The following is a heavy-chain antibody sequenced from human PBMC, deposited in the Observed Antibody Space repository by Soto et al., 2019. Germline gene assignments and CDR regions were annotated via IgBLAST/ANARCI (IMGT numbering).Heavy chain of an antibody. J-gene: IGHJ4*02. CDR3: ARIRVAYPSDSSSSGIYYFDY. CDR2: IDWDDDK. CDR1: GFSLSTSGMC. Sequence: SGPTLVNPTQTLTLTCTFSGFSLSTSGMCVSWIRQPPGKALEWLARIDWDDDKYYSTSLKTRLTISKDTSKNQVVLTMTNMDPVDTATYYCARIRVAYPSDSSSSGIYYFDYWGQGTLVTVSS. V-gene: IGHV2-70*11. D-gene: IGHD6-6*01.